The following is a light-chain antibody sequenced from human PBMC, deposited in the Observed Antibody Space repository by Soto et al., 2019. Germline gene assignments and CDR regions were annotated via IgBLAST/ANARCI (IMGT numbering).Light chain of an antibody. CDR3: SSYTTAYTQV. J-gene: IGLJ3*02. Sequence: QSALSQPASVSGSPGQSITISCTGTSNDVGYYNYVSWYQQHPGQAPKLMISEVTTRPSGVSDRFSGSKSGNTASLTISRRQAEDEAHYYCSSYTTAYTQVFGGWTKLTV. V-gene: IGLV2-14*01. CDR2: EVT. CDR1: SNDVGYYNY.